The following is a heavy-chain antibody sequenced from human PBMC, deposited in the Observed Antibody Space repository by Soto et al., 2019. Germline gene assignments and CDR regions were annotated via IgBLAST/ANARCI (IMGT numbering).Heavy chain of an antibody. CDR3: ARYSGSYWHYLDF. Sequence: LKISCKGSGYSFSSHWVAWVRHMPEKGLEWIGTIYPGDSDTKYSSAFRGHVTISADTSVSTAYLQWRSLEATDSAIYYCARYSGSYWHYLDFWGQGTLVTVSS. J-gene: IGHJ4*02. CDR2: IYPGDSDT. V-gene: IGHV5-51*01. D-gene: IGHD1-26*01. CDR1: GYSFSSHW.